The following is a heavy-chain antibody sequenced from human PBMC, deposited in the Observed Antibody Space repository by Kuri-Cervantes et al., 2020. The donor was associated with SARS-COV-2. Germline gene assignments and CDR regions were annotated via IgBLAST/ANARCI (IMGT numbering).Heavy chain of an antibody. V-gene: IGHV4-34*01. Sequence: SETLSLTCAVYGGSFSGYYWSWIRQPPGKGLEWIGEINHSGSTNYNPSLESRVTISVDTSKNQFSLKLSSVTAADTAVYYCARGWGSYYYGMDVWGQGPTVTVSS. CDR2: INHSGST. CDR3: ARGWGSYYYGMDV. CDR1: GGSFSGYY. J-gene: IGHJ6*02. D-gene: IGHD3-16*01.